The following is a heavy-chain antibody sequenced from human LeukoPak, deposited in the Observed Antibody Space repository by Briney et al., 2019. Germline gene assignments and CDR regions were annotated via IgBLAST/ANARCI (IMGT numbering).Heavy chain of an antibody. CDR1: GFTFSSYA. J-gene: IGHJ4*02. V-gene: IGHV3-23*01. CDR2: ISGSGGST. D-gene: IGHD2-15*01. Sequence: GGSLRLSCAASGFTFSSYAMSWVRQAPGKGLEWVSAISGSGGSTYYADSVKGRFTISRDNSKNTLYLQMNSLRAEDTAVYYCARAKTIVVVVAASFAFDYWGQGTLVTVSS. CDR3: ARAKTIVVVVAASFAFDY.